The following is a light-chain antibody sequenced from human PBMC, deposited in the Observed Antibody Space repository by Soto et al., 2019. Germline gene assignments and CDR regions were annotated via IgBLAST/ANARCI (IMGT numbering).Light chain of an antibody. Sequence: DIQMTQSPSSLSASVGARVTITCQASQDIINFLEWFQQKPGKAPKLVIYDASNLETGVPSRFSGSGSGTDFTLTISSLQPEDFATYYCQQSYSTLLTFGGGTKVDI. CDR1: QDIINF. CDR3: QQSYSTLLT. V-gene: IGKV1-39*01. J-gene: IGKJ4*01. CDR2: DAS.